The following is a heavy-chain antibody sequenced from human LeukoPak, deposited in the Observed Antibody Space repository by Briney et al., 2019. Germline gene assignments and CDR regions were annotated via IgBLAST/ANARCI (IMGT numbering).Heavy chain of an antibody. Sequence: PGGSLRLSCAASGFTVSSNYMSWVRQAPGKGLEWGSVMYNGGSTFYSDSVKGRFTITRDSSQNTMFLQVNTLRAEDTAVYYCPRDGNTDHRHFYYGIDVWGQGTRVTVSS. CDR3: PRDGNTDHRHFYYGIDV. V-gene: IGHV3-66*01. J-gene: IGHJ6*02. D-gene: IGHD1-26*01. CDR2: MYNGGST. CDR1: GFTVSSNY.